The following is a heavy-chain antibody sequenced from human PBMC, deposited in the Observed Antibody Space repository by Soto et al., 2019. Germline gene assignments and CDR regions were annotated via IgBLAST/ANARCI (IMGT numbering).Heavy chain of an antibody. V-gene: IGHV4-30-4*01. CDR1: GGSIKSDYY. Sequence: SETLSLTCTVSGGSIKSDYYWAWVRQFPGGGLQWMGYKYYSGATDSDPSLERRVSFSVDVSKNQFSLNLTSVTVADTAVYYCARGRPNYFYYGLDVWGQGIPVTVSS. CDR3: ARGRPNYFYYGLDV. CDR2: KYYSGAT. J-gene: IGHJ6*02.